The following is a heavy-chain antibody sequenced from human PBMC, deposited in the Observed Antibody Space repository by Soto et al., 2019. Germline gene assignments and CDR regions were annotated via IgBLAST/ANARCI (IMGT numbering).Heavy chain of an antibody. D-gene: IGHD3-10*01. CDR3: ARGGGLLWFGDRGAFDI. J-gene: IGHJ3*02. V-gene: IGHV4-59*01. CDR2: IYYSGST. CDR1: GGSISSYY. Sequence: XETLSLTCTVAGGSISSYYWSWIRQPPGKGLDWIGYIYYSGSTNYNPSLKSRVSISVDTSKNQFSLKLSSVTAADTAVYYCARGGGLLWFGDRGAFDIWGQGTMVTVS.